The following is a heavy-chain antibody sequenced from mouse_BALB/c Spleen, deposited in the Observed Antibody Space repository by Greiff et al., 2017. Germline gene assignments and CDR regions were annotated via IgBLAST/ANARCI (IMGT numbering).Heavy chain of an antibody. CDR2: IYPGSGST. V-gene: IGHV1-55*01. D-gene: IGHD3-3*01. CDR3: ARRAYYAMDY. J-gene: IGHJ4*01. Sequence: QVQLQQPGAELVKPGTSVKLSCKASGYNFTSYWINWVKLRPGQGLEWIGDIYPGSGSTNYNEKFKSKATLTVDTSSSTAYMQLSSLASEDSALYYCARRAYYAMDYWGQGTSVTVSS. CDR1: GYNFTSYW.